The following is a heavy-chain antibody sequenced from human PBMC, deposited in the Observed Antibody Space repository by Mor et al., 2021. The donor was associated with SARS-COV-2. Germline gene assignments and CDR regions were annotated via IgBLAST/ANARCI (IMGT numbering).Heavy chain of an antibody. D-gene: IGHD5-12*01. V-gene: IGHV4-39*07. J-gene: IGHJ4*02. CDR3: ARDGVATGYFDY. CDR2: VDYSANT. Sequence: KGLEWVGTVDYSANTFYNPSLKGRVTISVDASKNQFSLKLSSVTAADTAVYYCARDGVATGYFDYWGQG.